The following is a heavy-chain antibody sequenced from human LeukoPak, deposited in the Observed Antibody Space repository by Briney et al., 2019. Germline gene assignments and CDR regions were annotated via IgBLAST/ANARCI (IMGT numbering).Heavy chain of an antibody. D-gene: IGHD5-12*01. CDR2: ISSGGST. CDR3: ARGDDYKSTLFDY. CDR1: GASISRYF. V-gene: IGHV4-59*01. Sequence: SETLSLTCTVSGASISRYFWNWIRQPPGKELEWIGYISSGGSTNYNPSLKSRVTISIDTSKNQFSLKLTSAAAAETAVYYCARGDDYKSTLFDYWGQGTLVTVSS. J-gene: IGHJ4*02.